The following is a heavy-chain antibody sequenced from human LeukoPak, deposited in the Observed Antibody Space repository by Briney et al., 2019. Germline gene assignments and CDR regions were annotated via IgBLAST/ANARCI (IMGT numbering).Heavy chain of an antibody. Sequence: GGSLRLSCAASGFTFSSYLMSWVRQAPGKGLEWVANIKQDGSEKYYVDSVKGRFTISRDNAKNSLYLQMNSLRAEDTAVYYCARARASDYWCQGTLVTVSS. CDR1: GFTFSSYL. D-gene: IGHD6-6*01. CDR3: ARARASDY. V-gene: IGHV3-7*01. CDR2: IKQDGSEK. J-gene: IGHJ4*02.